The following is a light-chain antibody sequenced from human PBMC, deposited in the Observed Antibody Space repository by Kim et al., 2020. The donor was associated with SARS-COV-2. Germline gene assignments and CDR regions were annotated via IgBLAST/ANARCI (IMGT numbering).Light chain of an antibody. V-gene: IGKV2-40*01. CDR2: RLS. CDR3: FT. J-gene: IGKJ4*01. CDR1: QSLLDRSGGNTC. Sequence: DVVMTQTPLSLPVTPGEAASISCRSSQSLLDRSGGNTCLDWYLQKPGQSPHILIYRLSYRASGVPDRFSGSGSGTDFTLKLSRVEAEDVGLSYSFTFGGGTKVDIK.